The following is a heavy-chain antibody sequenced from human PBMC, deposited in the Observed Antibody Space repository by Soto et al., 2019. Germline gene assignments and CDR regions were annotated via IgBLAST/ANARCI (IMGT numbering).Heavy chain of an antibody. CDR1: GYTFTSYD. J-gene: IGHJ3*02. V-gene: IGHV1-8*01. CDR2: MNPNSGNT. Sequence: QVPLVQSGAEVKKPGASVKVSCKASGYTFTSYDINWVRQATGQGLEWMGWMNPNSGNTGYAQKFQGRVTMTRNTSMSTAYMELSSLRSEDTAVYYCARGGVYYDFWSGYSIDAFDIWGQGTMVTVSS. D-gene: IGHD3-3*01. CDR3: ARGGVYYDFWSGYSIDAFDI.